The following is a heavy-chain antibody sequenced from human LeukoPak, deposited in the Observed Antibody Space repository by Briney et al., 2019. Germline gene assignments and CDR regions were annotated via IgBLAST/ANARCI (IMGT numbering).Heavy chain of an antibody. CDR2: ISSISSYI. CDR1: GFTFSSYS. Sequence: GGSLRLSCAASGFTFSSYSMSWVRQAPGKGLEWVSSISSISSYIYYADSVKGRFTVSRDNAKNSLYLQMDSLRAEDTAVYYCARDPSGTYYPRVSGALDIWGQGTMVTVSS. D-gene: IGHD1-26*01. J-gene: IGHJ3*02. CDR3: ARDPSGTYYPRVSGALDI. V-gene: IGHV3-21*01.